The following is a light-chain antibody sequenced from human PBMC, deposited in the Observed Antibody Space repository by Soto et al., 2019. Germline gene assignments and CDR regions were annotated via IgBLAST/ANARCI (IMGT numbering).Light chain of an antibody. V-gene: IGKV3-15*01. Sequence: VMTQSPAALSVSPGERATLSCRASQSVSSNLAWYQQKPGQAPRLLIYGTSTRATGIPARFSGSGSGTEFTLTISSLQSEDFAVYYCQQYDNWPPWTFGQGTKVEIK. CDR2: GTS. CDR1: QSVSSN. CDR3: QQYDNWPPWT. J-gene: IGKJ1*01.